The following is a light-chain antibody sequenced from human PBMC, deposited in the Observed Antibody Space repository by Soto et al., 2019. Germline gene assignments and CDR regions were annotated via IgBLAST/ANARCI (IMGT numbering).Light chain of an antibody. V-gene: IGLV2-23*02. CDR1: SSDVGSYNL. CDR3: CSYAGRGVV. Sequence: QSALTQPASVSGSPGQSITISCTGTSSDVGSYNLVSWYQQHPGKAPKLMIYEVSKRPSGVSNRFSGSKSGNTASPTISGLQAEDEADYYCCSYAGRGVVFGGGTQLTVL. CDR2: EVS. J-gene: IGLJ2*01.